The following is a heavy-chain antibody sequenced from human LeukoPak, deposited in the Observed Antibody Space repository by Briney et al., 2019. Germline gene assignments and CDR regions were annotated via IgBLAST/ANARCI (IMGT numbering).Heavy chain of an antibody. CDR1: GFTFSSYA. J-gene: IGHJ4*02. CDR2: IKYDVSEK. D-gene: IGHD7-27*01. V-gene: IGHV3-7*01. Sequence: GGSLRLSCAASGFTFSSYAMSWVRQAPGKGLEWVAGIKYDVSEKNYVDSVKGRFTISRDNAKNSLYLQMNSLRAEDTAVYYCARTNWFDYWGQGTLVTVSS. CDR3: ARTNWFDY.